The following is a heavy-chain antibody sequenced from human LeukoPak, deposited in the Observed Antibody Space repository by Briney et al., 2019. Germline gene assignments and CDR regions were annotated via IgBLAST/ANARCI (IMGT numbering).Heavy chain of an antibody. CDR2: ISGSGGST. Sequence: GGSLRLSCAASGFTFSSYAMTWVRQAPGKGLEWVSAISGSGGSTYYADSVKGRFTISRDNSKNTLYLQMNSLRAEDTAVYYCAKHRAVGRGFREPSSGYYDYWGQGTLVTVSS. CDR1: GFTFSSYA. CDR3: AKHRAVGRGFREPSSGYYDY. V-gene: IGHV3-23*01. J-gene: IGHJ4*02. D-gene: IGHD3-22*01.